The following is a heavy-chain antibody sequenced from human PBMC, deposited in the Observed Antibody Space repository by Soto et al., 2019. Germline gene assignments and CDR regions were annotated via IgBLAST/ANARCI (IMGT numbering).Heavy chain of an antibody. Sequence: PSETLSLTFTVSGGSISSSDNSWGWIRQPPGKGLEWIGSIYFSGSTYYNPSLKSRVIISVDTSKIQFSLRLSSVTAADTAVYYCARLVAGRGGGYYYGPFDYWGQGTLVTVSS. CDR3: ARLVAGRGGGYYYGPFDY. D-gene: IGHD3-10*01. J-gene: IGHJ4*02. V-gene: IGHV4-39*01. CDR1: GGSISSSDNS. CDR2: IYFSGST.